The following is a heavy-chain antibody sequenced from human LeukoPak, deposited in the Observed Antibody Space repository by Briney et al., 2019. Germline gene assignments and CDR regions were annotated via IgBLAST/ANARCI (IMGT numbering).Heavy chain of an antibody. V-gene: IGHV3-21*01. Sequence: GGSLRLSCAASGFTFSSYSMNWVRQAPGKGLEWVSSISSSSSSYIYYADSVKGRFTISRDNAKNSLYLQMNSLRAEDTAVYYCARRSRYYDYVWGSSRRGYWGQGTLITVSS. J-gene: IGHJ4*02. CDR1: GFTFSSYS. CDR3: ARRSRYYDYVWGSSRRGY. CDR2: ISSSSSSYI. D-gene: IGHD3-16*01.